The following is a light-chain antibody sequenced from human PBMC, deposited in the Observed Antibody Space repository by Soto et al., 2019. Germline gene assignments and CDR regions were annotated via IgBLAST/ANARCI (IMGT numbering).Light chain of an antibody. CDR1: QSISSW. CDR3: HQYNTYLWT. V-gene: IGKV1-5*03. J-gene: IGKJ1*01. Sequence: DIQMTQSPSTLSASVGDRVTITCRASQSISSWLAWYQQKPGKAPKLLIYKASTLDPGVPSRFRGSGSGTEFTLTISTLQPDDFATYYCHQYNTYLWTFGQGTKVDI. CDR2: KAS.